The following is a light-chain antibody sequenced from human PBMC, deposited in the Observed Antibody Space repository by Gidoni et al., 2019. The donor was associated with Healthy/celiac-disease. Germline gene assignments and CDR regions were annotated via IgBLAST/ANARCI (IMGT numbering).Light chain of an antibody. Sequence: DIVLTQSPAPLSFSPGERATPSCRANQCVSSYLAWYQQKPGQAPRLLIYDASTRATGIPARFSGSGSGTDFTLTISSLEPEDFAVYYCQQRSNWQLTFXGXTKVEIK. CDR3: QQRSNWQLT. V-gene: IGKV3-11*01. CDR2: DAS. J-gene: IGKJ4*01. CDR1: QCVSSY.